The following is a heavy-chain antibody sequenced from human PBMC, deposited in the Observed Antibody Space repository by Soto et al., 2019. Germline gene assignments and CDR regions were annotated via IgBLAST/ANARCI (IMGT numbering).Heavy chain of an antibody. CDR3: ARDRYHYYGSTDHAFDI. D-gene: IGHD3-10*01. J-gene: IGHJ3*02. CDR1: GGTFSSYT. Sequence: ASVKVSCKASGGTFSSYTISWVRQAPGQGLEWMGRIIPILGIANYAQKFQGRVTITADKSTSTAYMELSSLRSEDTAVYYCARDRYHYYGSTDHAFDIWGQGTMVTVSS. CDR2: IIPILGIA. V-gene: IGHV1-69*04.